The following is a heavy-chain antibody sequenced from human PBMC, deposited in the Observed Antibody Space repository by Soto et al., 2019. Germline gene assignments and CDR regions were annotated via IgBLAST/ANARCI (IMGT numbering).Heavy chain of an antibody. CDR2: IYYSGST. J-gene: IGHJ5*02. CDR1: GASISSGDYY. Sequence: SETLSLTCTVSGASISSGDYYWSWIRQPPGKGLEWIGYIYYSGSTDYNPSLKSRITISVDTSKNQFSLKLSSVTAADTAVYYCARVDNWFDPWGQGTLVTVSS. V-gene: IGHV4-30-4*02. CDR3: ARVDNWFDP.